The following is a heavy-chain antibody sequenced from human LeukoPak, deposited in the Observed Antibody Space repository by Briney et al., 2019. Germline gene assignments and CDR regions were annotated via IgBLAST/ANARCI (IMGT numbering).Heavy chain of an antibody. Sequence: KPSETLSLTCTVSGGSISSSSYYWGWIRQPPGKGLEWIGSIYYSGSTYHNPSLKSRVTMSVDTSKSQFSLKLSSVTAADTAVYFCAGLGGYYFDYWGQGTLVTVSS. J-gene: IGHJ4*02. CDR2: IYYSGST. CDR1: GGSISSSSYY. D-gene: IGHD5-12*01. CDR3: AGLGGYYFDY. V-gene: IGHV4-39*07.